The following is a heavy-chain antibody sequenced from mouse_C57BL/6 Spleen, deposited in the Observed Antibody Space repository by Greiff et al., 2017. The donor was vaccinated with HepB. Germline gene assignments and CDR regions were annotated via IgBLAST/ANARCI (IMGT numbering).Heavy chain of an antibody. J-gene: IGHJ1*03. CDR1: GYTFTSYG. V-gene: IGHV1-81*01. Sequence: VQLQQSGAELARPGASVKLSCKASGYTFTSYGISWVKQRTGQGLEWIGEIYPRSGNTYYNEKFKGKATLTADKSSSTAYMELLSLTSEDAAVYFCAIPIITTVVATGVWYFDVWGTGTTVTVSS. D-gene: IGHD1-1*01. CDR3: AIPIITTVVATGVWYFDV. CDR2: IYPRSGNT.